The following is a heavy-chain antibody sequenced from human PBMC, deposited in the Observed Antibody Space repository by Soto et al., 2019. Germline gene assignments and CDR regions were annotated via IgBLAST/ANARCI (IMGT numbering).Heavy chain of an antibody. CDR2: ISGSGGST. CDR3: EKDRANYGDYVVYGLYSSYGMSV. V-gene: IGHV3-23*01. CDR1: GFTFSSYA. D-gene: IGHD4-17*01. J-gene: IGHJ6*02. Sequence: PGGSLRLSCAASGFTFSSYAMSWVRQAPGKGLEWVSAISGSGGSTYYADSVKGRFTISRDNSKNTLYLQMNSLRAEDTAVYYCEKDRANYGDYVVYGLYSSYGMSVWAQGPTDTFS.